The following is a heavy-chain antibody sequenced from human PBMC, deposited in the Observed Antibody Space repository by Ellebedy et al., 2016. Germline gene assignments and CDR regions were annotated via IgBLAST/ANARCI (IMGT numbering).Heavy chain of an antibody. Sequence: SETLSLXXAISGDSVSSNSAAWNWIRQSPSRGLERLGRTYYRSKWYNDYAVSVKSRITINPDTSKNQFSLQLNSVTPEDTAVYYCARLLELDYDSSGYYLRDAFDIWGQGTMVTVSS. J-gene: IGHJ3*02. D-gene: IGHD3-22*01. V-gene: IGHV6-1*01. CDR1: GDSVSSNSAA. CDR3: ARLLELDYDSSGYYLRDAFDI. CDR2: TYYRSKWYN.